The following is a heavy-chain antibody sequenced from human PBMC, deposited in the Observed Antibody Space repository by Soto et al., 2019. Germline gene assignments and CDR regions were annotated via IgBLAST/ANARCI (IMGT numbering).Heavy chain of an antibody. J-gene: IGHJ6*02. CDR3: ARIRPSGSSWQYYYYYYGMDV. Sequence: YARMGVSWIRQPPGKALEWLAHIFSNDEKSYSTSPKSRLTISKDTSKSQVVLTMTNMDPVDTATYYCARIRPSGSSWQYYYYYYGMDVWGQGTTVTVSS. CDR2: IFSNDEK. D-gene: IGHD6-13*01. V-gene: IGHV2-26*01. CDR1: YARMG.